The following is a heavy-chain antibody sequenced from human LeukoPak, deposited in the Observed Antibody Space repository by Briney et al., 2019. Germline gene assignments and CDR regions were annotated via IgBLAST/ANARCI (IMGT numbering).Heavy chain of an antibody. J-gene: IGHJ4*02. D-gene: IGHD3-22*01. CDR1: GFTFGDYA. V-gene: IGHV3-49*03. CDR3: TREYYYHSSGFDY. CDR2: IRSKAYGATT. Sequence: PGGSLGLSCTASGFTFGDYAMSWFRQAPGKGLQWVGYIRSKAYGATTEYAASVKGRFTISRDDSKSIAYLQMNSLKTEDTAVYYCTREYYYHSSGFDYWGQGTLVTVSS.